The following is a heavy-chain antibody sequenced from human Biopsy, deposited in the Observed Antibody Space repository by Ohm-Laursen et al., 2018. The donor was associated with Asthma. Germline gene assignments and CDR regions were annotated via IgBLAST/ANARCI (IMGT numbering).Heavy chain of an antibody. CDR3: AVYSSGGFDY. CDR2: IYYSGST. V-gene: IGHV4-59*03. CDR1: GDSIRRDY. J-gene: IGHJ4*02. D-gene: IGHD6-6*01. Sequence: SDTMSLTCIVSGDSIRRDYWSWIRQPPGRGLEWVGYIYYSGSTNYNPSLKSRITISVDASKNQFSLKLNSVIAADTAIYYCAVYSSGGFDYWGQGSLVTVSS.